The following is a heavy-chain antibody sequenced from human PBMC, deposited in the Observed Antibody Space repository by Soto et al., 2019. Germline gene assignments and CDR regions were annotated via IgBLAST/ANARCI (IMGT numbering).Heavy chain of an antibody. CDR2: IYPADSDT. D-gene: IGHD3-22*01. V-gene: IGHV5-51*01. CDR1: GYTFSRYW. CDR3: ARKDSSGYSNWFDP. Sequence: EVQLVQSGAEVKQAGESLKISCKTSGYTFSRYWIAWVRQTPGRGLEWMGIIYPADSDTRYSPSFQGQVTISADKSTSTAYLPWNRLKASDSATYYCARKDSSGYSNWFDPWGQGTLGTVSS. J-gene: IGHJ5*02.